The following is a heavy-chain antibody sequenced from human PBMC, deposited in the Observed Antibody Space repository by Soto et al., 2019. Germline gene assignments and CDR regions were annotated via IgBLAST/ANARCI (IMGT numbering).Heavy chain of an antibody. Sequence: QVQLVQSGAEVKKPGASVKVSCKASGYTFTSYYMHWVRQAPGQGLEWMGIINPSGGSTSYAQKFEGRVTMTRDTSTSTVYTELSSLRSEDTAVYYCASPTKGSWAIFDYWGQGTLVTVSS. J-gene: IGHJ4*02. CDR2: INPSGGST. CDR1: GYTFTSYY. V-gene: IGHV1-46*03. D-gene: IGHD6-13*01. CDR3: ASPTKGSWAIFDY.